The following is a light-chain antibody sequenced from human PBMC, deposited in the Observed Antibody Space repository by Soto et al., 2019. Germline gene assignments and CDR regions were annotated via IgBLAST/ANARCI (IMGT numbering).Light chain of an antibody. V-gene: IGLV2-14*01. CDR3: SSFTSSVTYV. Sequence: QSVLTQPASVSGSPGQSITISCTGTSSDVGGHNSVSWYRQDPGKAPKLMIYDVSNRPSGLSDRFSGSKSCNTASLTISGLQIEDEADYYCSSFTSSVTYVFGTGTKVTVL. J-gene: IGLJ1*01. CDR1: SSDVGGHNS. CDR2: DVS.